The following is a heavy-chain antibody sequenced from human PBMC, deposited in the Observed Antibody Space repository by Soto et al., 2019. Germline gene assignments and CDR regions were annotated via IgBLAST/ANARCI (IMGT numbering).Heavy chain of an antibody. J-gene: IGHJ4*02. CDR1: GYTFNTYY. V-gene: IGHV1-46*02. D-gene: IGHD2-21*02. Sequence: QVQLVQSGAEVRKPGASVKVSCKPSGYTFNTYYLHWLRQGPGQALEWMGVIHPSGGGTTYAQKFLGRVTVTRDTSTTTVFMELSSLGSDDTAVYYCARGGHIAVVTASFDNWGQGTLVIGSS. CDR3: ARGGHIAVVTASFDN. CDR2: IHPSGGGT.